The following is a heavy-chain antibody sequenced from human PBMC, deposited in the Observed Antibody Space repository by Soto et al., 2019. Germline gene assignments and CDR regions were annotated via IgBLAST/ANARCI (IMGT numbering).Heavy chain of an antibody. CDR3: ARGGYCSGGSCFFGDAFDI. Sequence: GGSLRLSCAASGFTFSDYYMSWIRQAPGKGLDWVSYISSSGSTIYYADSVKGRFTISRDNAKNSLYLQMNSLRAEDTAVYYCARGGYCSGGSCFFGDAFDIWGQGTMVTVSS. CDR1: GFTFSDYY. J-gene: IGHJ3*02. V-gene: IGHV3-11*01. CDR2: ISSSGSTI. D-gene: IGHD2-15*01.